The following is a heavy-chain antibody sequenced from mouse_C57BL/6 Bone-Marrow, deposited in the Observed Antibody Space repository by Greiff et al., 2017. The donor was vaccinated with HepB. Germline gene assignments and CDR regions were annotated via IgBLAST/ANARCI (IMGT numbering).Heavy chain of an antibody. D-gene: IGHD2-3*01. CDR2: IDPNSGGT. V-gene: IGHV1-72*01. J-gene: IGHJ3*01. CDR3: ASRWLLGAY. CDR1: GYTFTSYW. Sequence: VQLQQPGAELVKPGASVKLSCKASGYTFTSYWMYWVKQRPGRGLEWIGRIDPNSGGTKYNEKFKSKATLTVDKPSITAYMQVSSLTSEDSAVYYCASRWLLGAYWGQGTLVTVSA.